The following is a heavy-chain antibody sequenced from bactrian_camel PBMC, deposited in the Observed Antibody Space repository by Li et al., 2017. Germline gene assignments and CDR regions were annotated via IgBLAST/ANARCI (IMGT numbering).Heavy chain of an antibody. CDR1: GFTFSSYY. CDR2: INSDGNST. V-gene: IGHV3S40*01. CDR3: AKSATWLLLATVDFAY. J-gene: IGHJ6*01. Sequence: VQLVESGGGLVQPGGSPRLSCATSGFTFSSYYMSWVRQAPGKGLERVSAINSDGNSTYYADSVKGRFAISIDNAKSILYLQLDNLKTEDTGMYYCAKSATWLLLATVDFAYWGRGTQVTVS. D-gene: IGHD2*01.